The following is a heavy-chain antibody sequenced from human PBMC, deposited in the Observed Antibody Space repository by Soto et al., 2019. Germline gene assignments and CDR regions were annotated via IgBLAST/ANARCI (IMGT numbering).Heavy chain of an antibody. D-gene: IGHD2-2*01. J-gene: IGHJ6*02. Sequence: GASVKVSCKASGGSFSKQGISWVRQAPGQGLEWMGGIIPMFGRPNYAQQFRGRVTINADESTRTAHMDLSSLKSDDTAIYYCVRGTRDCSTTSCYTPQGSFYYGMEVWGQGTTVTVSS. CDR2: IIPMFGRP. V-gene: IGHV1-69*13. CDR3: VRGTRDCSTTSCYTPQGSFYYGMEV. CDR1: GGSFSKQG.